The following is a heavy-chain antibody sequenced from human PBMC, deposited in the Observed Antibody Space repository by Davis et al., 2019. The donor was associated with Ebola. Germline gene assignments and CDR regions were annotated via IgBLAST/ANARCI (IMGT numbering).Heavy chain of an antibody. CDR1: GFTFSMYG. Sequence: GESLKISCAASGFTFSMYGLFWVRQTPAKGLEWVAHISNDGSTETYADSVKGRFTISRDNSKSILWLQMNTLRPEDTALYYCARDLPPYSSSSAWAYWGQGTLVTVSS. J-gene: IGHJ4*02. D-gene: IGHD6-6*01. CDR2: ISNDGSTE. CDR3: ARDLPPYSSSSAWAY. V-gene: IGHV3-30*04.